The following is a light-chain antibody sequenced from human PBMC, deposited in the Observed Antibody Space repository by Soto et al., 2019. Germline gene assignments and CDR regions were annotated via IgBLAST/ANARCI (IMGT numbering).Light chain of an antibody. Sequence: DIQMTQSPSTLSASVGDRVTITCRASQSIISWLAWYQQQPGKAPNLLTYKASTLESGVPSRFSGSGSGTXXXXXXXXXXPXDFATYYCQQYNGYQWTFGQGTKVEIK. CDR1: QSIISW. CDR2: KAS. J-gene: IGKJ1*01. V-gene: IGKV1-5*03. CDR3: QQYNGYQWT.